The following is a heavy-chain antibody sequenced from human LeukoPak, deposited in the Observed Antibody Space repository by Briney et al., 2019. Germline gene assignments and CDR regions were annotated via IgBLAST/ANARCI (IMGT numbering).Heavy chain of an antibody. Sequence: GGSQRLPCSASGFTLSNYWMHLVRQAPRTALVWVARLHSNGAFTTYADSVKGRFTISRDTAKNTLYLQMNSLRVEDTAVYYCARFVVVTAGDYWGQGTLVTVAS. CDR3: ARFVVVTAGDY. CDR2: LHSNGAFT. J-gene: IGHJ4*01. D-gene: IGHD2-21*02. V-gene: IGHV3-74*01. CDR1: GFTLSNYW.